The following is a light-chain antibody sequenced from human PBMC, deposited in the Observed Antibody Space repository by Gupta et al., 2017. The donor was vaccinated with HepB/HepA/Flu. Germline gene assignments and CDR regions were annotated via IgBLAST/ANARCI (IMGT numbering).Light chain of an antibody. CDR2: AAS. J-gene: IGKJ4*01. V-gene: IGKV1-9*01. CDR3: QQLNRYPIT. Sequence: DIQLTQSPSFLSASVGDRVTITCRASQGISSYLAWYQQKPGKAPKLLSYAASTVQSGVPSRFSGSGSGTEFTLTISSLQPEDFATYYCQQLNRYPITFGGGTKVEIK. CDR1: QGISSY.